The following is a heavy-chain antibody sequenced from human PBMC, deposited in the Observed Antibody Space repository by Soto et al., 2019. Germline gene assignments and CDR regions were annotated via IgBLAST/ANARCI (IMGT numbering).Heavy chain of an antibody. CDR3: ARDKGDYDFWSGTPDV. J-gene: IGHJ6*02. CDR2: INPSGGST. CDR1: GYTFTSYY. D-gene: IGHD3-3*01. V-gene: IGHV1-46*01. Sequence: GASVKVSCKASGYTFTSYYMHWVRQAPGQGLEWMGIINPSGGSTSYAQKFQGRVTMTRDTSTSTVYMELSSLRSEDTAVYYCARDKGDYDFWSGTPDVWGQGTTVTVSS.